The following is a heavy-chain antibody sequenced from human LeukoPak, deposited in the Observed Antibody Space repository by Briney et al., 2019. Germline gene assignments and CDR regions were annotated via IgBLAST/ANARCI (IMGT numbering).Heavy chain of an antibody. V-gene: IGHV3-64*01. D-gene: IGHD2-8*02. J-gene: IGHJ4*02. CDR3: ARGGPLVARPFDY. CDR1: GFAFSNYA. Sequence: GGSLRLSCAASGFAFSNYAMHWVRQAPGKGLEYVSGISGKGGSTYYANSVGGRFTISRDNSRNTLYLQMGSLRAEDMAVYYCARGGPLVARPFDYWGQGTLVTVSS. CDR2: ISGKGGST.